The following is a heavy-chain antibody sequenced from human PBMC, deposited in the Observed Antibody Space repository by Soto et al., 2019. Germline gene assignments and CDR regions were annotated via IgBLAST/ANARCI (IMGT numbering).Heavy chain of an antibody. CDR2: IYYSGST. V-gene: IGHV4-31*03. D-gene: IGHD4-17*01. CDR3: ARGRGTVTTVTTHLDY. J-gene: IGHJ4*02. CDR1: GGSISSGGYF. Sequence: QVQLQESGPGLVKPSQTLSLTCTVSGGSISSGGYFWSWIRQHPGKGLEWIGYIYYSGSTYYNPSLKSRVTISVDTSKNQFSLKLSSVTAADTAVYYCARGRGTVTTVTTHLDYWGQGTLVTVSS.